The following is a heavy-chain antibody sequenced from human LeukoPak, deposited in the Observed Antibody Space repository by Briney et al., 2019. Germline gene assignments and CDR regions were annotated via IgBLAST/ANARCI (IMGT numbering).Heavy chain of an antibody. CDR3: AKDVPDIVVVVAATSLGAFDI. CDR2: ISGSGGST. CDR1: GFTFSSYA. Sequence: GGSLRLSCAASGFTFSSYAMSWVRQAPGKGLEWVSAISGSGGSTYYADSVKGRFTISRDNSKNTLYLQMNSLRAEDTAVYYCAKDVPDIVVVVAATSLGAFDIWGLGTMVTVSS. J-gene: IGHJ3*02. D-gene: IGHD2-15*01. V-gene: IGHV3-23*01.